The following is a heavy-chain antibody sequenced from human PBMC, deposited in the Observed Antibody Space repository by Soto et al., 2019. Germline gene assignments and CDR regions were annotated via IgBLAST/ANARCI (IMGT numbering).Heavy chain of an antibody. CDR2: INPNSGGT. D-gene: IGHD3-22*01. V-gene: IGHV1-2*02. J-gene: IGHJ4*02. CDR3: ARVARDSSGYYYAY. CDR1: GYTFTGYY. Sequence: ASVEVSCKASGYTFTGYYMHWVRQAPGQGLEWMGWINPNSGGTNYAQKFQGRVTMTRDTSISTAYMELSRLRSDDTAVYYCARVARDSSGYYYAYWGQGTLVTLSS.